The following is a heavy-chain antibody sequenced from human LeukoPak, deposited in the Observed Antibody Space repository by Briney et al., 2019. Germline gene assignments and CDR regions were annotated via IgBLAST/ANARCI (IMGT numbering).Heavy chain of an antibody. V-gene: IGHV5-51*01. D-gene: IGHD3-10*01. CDR2: IYPDDSDT. CDR1: GYSFTNYW. Sequence: GESLKISCKGSGYSFTNYWIAWVRQMPGKGLEWMGIIYPDDSDTRYSPSFQGQVTISADKSISTAYLQWSSLKASDTAMYYCARVKYWFGELFFDYWGQGTLVTVSS. J-gene: IGHJ4*02. CDR3: ARVKYWFGELFFDY.